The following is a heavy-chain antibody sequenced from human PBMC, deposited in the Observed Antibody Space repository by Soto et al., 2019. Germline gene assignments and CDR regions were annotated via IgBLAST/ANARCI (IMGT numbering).Heavy chain of an antibody. Sequence: SETLSLTCTVSGGSISSYYWSWIRQPPGRGLEWIGYIYYSGSTNYNPSLKSRVTISVDTSKNQFSLKLSSVTAADTAVYYCAGDYGGYNWCDPWGQGTLVTVSS. CDR2: IYYSGST. J-gene: IGHJ5*02. V-gene: IGHV4-59*01. CDR3: AGDYGGYNWCDP. D-gene: IGHD4-17*01. CDR1: GGSISSYY.